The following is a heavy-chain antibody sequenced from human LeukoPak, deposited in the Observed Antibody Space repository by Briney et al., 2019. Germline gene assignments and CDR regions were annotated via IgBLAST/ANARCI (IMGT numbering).Heavy chain of an antibody. CDR1: GDTLTKLS. D-gene: IGHD3-10*01. CDR2: FDPEDGAR. Sequence: ASVKVSRKFSGDTLTKLSIHWVRQGPGNRLEWMGGFDPEDGARSLAQKFQDRVTMTEDTSTATAYIEVSSLRSEDTAVYYCATVYKDYMVVWGKGTTVIVSS. CDR3: ATVYKDYMVV. V-gene: IGHV1-24*01. J-gene: IGHJ6*03.